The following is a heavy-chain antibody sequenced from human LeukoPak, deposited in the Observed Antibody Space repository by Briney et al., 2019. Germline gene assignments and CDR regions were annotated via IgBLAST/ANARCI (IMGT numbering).Heavy chain of an antibody. V-gene: IGHV3-11*01. Sequence: GGSLRLSCAASGFTFSDYYMSWIRQAPGKGLEWVSYISSSGSTIYYADSVKGRFTISRDNAKNSLYLQMNSLRAEDTALYYCARIIAAAGPPYYYYYMDVWGKGTTVTISS. CDR3: ARIIAAAGPPYYYYYMDV. CDR2: ISSSGSTI. D-gene: IGHD6-13*01. J-gene: IGHJ6*03. CDR1: GFTFSDYY.